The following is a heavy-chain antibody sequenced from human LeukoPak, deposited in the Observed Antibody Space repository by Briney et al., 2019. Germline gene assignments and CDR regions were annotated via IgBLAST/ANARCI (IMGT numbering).Heavy chain of an antibody. CDR2: ISYDGSNK. CDR1: GFTFSSYG. V-gene: IGHV3-30*18. J-gene: IGHJ6*03. CDR3: AKDVRRYYYYMDV. Sequence: GGSLRLSCAASGFTFSSYGMHWVRQAPGKGLEWVAVISYDGSNKYYADSVKGRFTISRDNSKNTLYLQMNSLRAEDTAVYYCAKDVRRYYYYMDVWGKGTTVTVSS.